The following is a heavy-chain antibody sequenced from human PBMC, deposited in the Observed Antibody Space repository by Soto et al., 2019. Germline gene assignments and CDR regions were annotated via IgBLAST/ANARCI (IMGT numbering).Heavy chain of an antibody. J-gene: IGHJ6*02. CDR3: ARDKLGDPYYYYGMDV. CDR2: IIPIFGTA. V-gene: IGHV1-69*06. CDR1: GGTFGSYA. Sequence: SVKVSCKASGGTFGSYAISWVRQAPGQGLEWMGGIIPIFGTANYAQKFQGRVTITADKSTSTAYMELSSLRSEDTAVYYCARDKLGDPYYYYGMDVWGQGTTVTVSS. D-gene: IGHD1-26*01.